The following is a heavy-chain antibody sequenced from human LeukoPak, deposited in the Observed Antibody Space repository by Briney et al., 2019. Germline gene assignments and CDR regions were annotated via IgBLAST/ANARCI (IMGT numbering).Heavy chain of an antibody. V-gene: IGHV3-72*01. Sequence: GGSLRLSCVASGSGFSDQYMDWVRQAPGKRLEWVGRIGNKANSYTTEYAASVKGRFTISRDDSRNSLYLQMNSLKTDDTALYYCTRGYSGAHVYAFDIWGQGTMVTVSS. D-gene: IGHD5-12*01. CDR1: GSGFSDQY. J-gene: IGHJ3*02. CDR2: IGNKANSYTT. CDR3: TRGYSGAHVYAFDI.